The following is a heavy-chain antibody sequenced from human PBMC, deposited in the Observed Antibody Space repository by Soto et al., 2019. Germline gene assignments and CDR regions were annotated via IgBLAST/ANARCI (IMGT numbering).Heavy chain of an antibody. CDR2: IYSGGAT. Sequence: EVQLVESGGGLIQPGGSLRLSCAASGFTVTNKYMTWVRQAPGKGLEWVSLIYSGGATSYADSVKGRFTISRDNSKDILDLQMNSLRAEDTAVYYCPRVDYGAYGCYFDLWGRGTLVTVSS. D-gene: IGHD4-17*01. V-gene: IGHV3-53*01. CDR1: GFTVTNKY. CDR3: PRVDYGAYGCYFDL. J-gene: IGHJ2*01.